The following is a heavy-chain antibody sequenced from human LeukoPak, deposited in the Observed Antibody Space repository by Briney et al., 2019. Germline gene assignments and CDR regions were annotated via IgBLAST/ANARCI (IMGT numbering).Heavy chain of an antibody. CDR3: AKRERYSSWYGSRY. CDR1: GFTFSSYG. Sequence: GGSLRLSCAVSGFTFSSYGMHWVRQAPGKGLEWVAVISYDGSNKYYADSVKGRFTISRDNSKNRLYLQMNSQRAEDTAVYYCAKRERYSSWYGSRYWGQGTLVTVSS. V-gene: IGHV3-30*18. D-gene: IGHD6-13*01. CDR2: ISYDGSNK. J-gene: IGHJ4*02.